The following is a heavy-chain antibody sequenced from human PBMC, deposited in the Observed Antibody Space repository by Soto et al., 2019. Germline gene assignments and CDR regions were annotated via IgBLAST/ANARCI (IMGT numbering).Heavy chain of an antibody. V-gene: IGHV3-66*01. CDR2: IYSGGST. J-gene: IGHJ3*02. Sequence: GGSLRLSCAASGFTVSSNYMSWVRQAPGKGLEWVSVIYSGGSTYYADSVKGRFTISRDNSKNTLYLQMNSLRAEDTAVYYCATRSGRPYYDAFDIWGQGTMVTVSS. CDR3: ATRSGRPYYDAFDI. D-gene: IGHD3-10*01. CDR1: GFTVSSNY.